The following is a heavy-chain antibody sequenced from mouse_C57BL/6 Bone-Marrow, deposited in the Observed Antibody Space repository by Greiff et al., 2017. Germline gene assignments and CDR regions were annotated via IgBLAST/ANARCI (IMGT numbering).Heavy chain of an antibody. J-gene: IGHJ2*01. Sequence: QVQLQQPGAELVRPGSSVKLSCKASGYTFTSYWMHWVKQRPIQGLEWIGNIDPSDSETHYNQKFKDKATLTVDKSSSTAYMQLSSLTSEDSAVYYCARRAKLGLDYWGQGTTLTVSS. CDR1: GYTFTSYW. CDR3: ARRAKLGLDY. V-gene: IGHV1-52*01. CDR2: IDPSDSET. D-gene: IGHD4-1*01.